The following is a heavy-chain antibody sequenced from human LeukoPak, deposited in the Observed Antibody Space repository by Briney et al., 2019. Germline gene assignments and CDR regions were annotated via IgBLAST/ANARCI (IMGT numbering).Heavy chain of an antibody. V-gene: IGHV1-2*06. Sequence: ASVKVFCKASGYTITGYYMLWVRQAPGQGLEWMGRINPNSGGTNYAQKFQGRVTMTRDTSISTAYMEPSRLRSDDRAVYYCARLKSREERWGQGTLVTVSS. D-gene: IGHD1-26*01. CDR3: ARLKSREER. J-gene: IGHJ4*02. CDR1: GYTITGYY. CDR2: INPNSGGT.